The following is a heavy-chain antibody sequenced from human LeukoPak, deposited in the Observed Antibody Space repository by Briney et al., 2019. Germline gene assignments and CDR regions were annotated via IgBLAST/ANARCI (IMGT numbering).Heavy chain of an antibody. CDR2: IYTSGST. J-gene: IGHJ3*02. D-gene: IGHD1-1*01. V-gene: IGHV4-61*02. CDR3: ARPTHNDGRAFDI. CDR1: GDSISSNNYY. Sequence: SQTLSLTCTVSGDSISSNNYYWSWIRQPAGKGLEWIGRIYTSGSTNYNPSLKSRVTISVDTSKNQFSLKLSSVTAADTAVYYCARPTHNDGRAFDIWGQGTMVTASS.